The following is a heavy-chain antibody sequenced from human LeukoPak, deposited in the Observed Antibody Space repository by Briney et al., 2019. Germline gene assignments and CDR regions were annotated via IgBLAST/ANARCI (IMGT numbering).Heavy chain of an antibody. V-gene: IGHV3-21*01. Sequence: GGSLRLSCAASGFTFSSYSMNWVRQAPGKGLEWVSSISSSSSYIYYADSVKGRFTISRDNAKNSLYLQMNGLRAEDAAVYYCARDQGRGYSYGSRGQGTLVTVSS. D-gene: IGHD5-18*01. CDR3: ARDQGRGYSYGS. CDR2: ISSSSSYI. J-gene: IGHJ4*02. CDR1: GFTFSSYS.